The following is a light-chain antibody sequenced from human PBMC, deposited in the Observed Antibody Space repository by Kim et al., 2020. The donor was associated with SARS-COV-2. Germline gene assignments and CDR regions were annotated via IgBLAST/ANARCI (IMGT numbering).Light chain of an antibody. CDR2: YDS. CDR1: NIGSKS. Sequence: GKTAKITCGGNNIGSKSVPWYQQKPGQAAVLVIYYDSDRPSGIPERFSGSNSGNTATLTISRVEAGDEADYYCQVWDSSSDHPNWVFGGGTQLTVL. V-gene: IGLV3-21*04. J-gene: IGLJ3*02. CDR3: QVWDSSSDHPNWV.